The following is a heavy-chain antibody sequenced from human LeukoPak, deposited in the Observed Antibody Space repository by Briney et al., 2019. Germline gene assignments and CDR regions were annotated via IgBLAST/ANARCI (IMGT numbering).Heavy chain of an antibody. CDR1: GLTFSSYA. D-gene: IGHD2-2*01. CDR3: ATDIVVVPAGIN. J-gene: IGHJ4*02. CDR2: ISYDGSNK. V-gene: IGHV3-30*04. Sequence: GGSLRLSCAASGLTFSSYAMHWVRQAPGKGLEWVAVISYDGSNKYYADSVKGRFTISRDNSKNTLYLQMNSLRAEDTAVYYCATDIVVVPAGINWGQGTLVTVSS.